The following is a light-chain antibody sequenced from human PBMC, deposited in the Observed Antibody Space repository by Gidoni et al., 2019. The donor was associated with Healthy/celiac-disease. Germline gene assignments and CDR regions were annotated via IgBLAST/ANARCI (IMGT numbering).Light chain of an antibody. CDR3: QQYYTNTWT. CDR2: WAS. CDR1: QSVLYSSNNKNY. Sequence: DIVMTQSPDSLAVSLGERATINCKSSQSVLYSSNNKNYLAWYQQKPGQPPKLLIYWASTRESGVPDRFSGSGSGTDFTLTISSLQDEDVAVYYCQQYYTNTWTFGQGTKVEIK. V-gene: IGKV4-1*01. J-gene: IGKJ1*01.